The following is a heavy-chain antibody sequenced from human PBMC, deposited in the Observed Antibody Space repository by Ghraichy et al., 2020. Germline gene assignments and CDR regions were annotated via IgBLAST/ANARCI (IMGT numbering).Heavy chain of an antibody. CDR3: ARDVLPGITIFGVVPYYYYGMDV. CDR1: GYTFTSYG. D-gene: IGHD3-3*01. V-gene: IGHV1-18*01. J-gene: IGHJ6*02. CDR2: ISAYNGNT. Sequence: ASVKVSCKASGYTFTSYGISWVRQAPGQGLEWMGWISAYNGNTNYAQKLQGRVTMTTDTSTSTAYMELRSLRSDDTAVYYCARDVLPGITIFGVVPYYYYGMDVWGQGTTVTVSS.